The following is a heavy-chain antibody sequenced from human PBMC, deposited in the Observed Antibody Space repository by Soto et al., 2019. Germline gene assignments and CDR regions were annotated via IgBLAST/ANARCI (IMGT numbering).Heavy chain of an antibody. Sequence: GGSLRLSCAASGFTFNTYGMHWVRQAPGKGLEWVAVISYDGSEKYYVDSVKGRFTISKDNSKNTLYLQMNSLRPEDTAVYYCAKSPNFYCSSPNCYKYYFDHWGQGTRVTVSS. CDR2: ISYDGSEK. CDR3: AKSPNFYCSSPNCYKYYFDH. D-gene: IGHD2-2*02. J-gene: IGHJ4*02. V-gene: IGHV3-30*18. CDR1: GFTFNTYG.